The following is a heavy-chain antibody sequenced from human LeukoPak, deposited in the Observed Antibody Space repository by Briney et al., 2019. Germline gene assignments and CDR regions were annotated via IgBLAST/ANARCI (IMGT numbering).Heavy chain of an antibody. CDR1: GFTVSSNY. D-gene: IGHD6-19*01. CDR2: IYSGGST. CDR3: ARAAYSSGWYSLDY. Sequence: PGGSLRLPCAASGFTVSSNYMSWVRQAPGKGLEWVSVIYSGGSTYYADSVKGRFTISRDNSKNTLYLQMNSLRAEDTAVYYCARAAYSSGWYSLDYWGQGTLVTVSS. J-gene: IGHJ4*02. V-gene: IGHV3-66*02.